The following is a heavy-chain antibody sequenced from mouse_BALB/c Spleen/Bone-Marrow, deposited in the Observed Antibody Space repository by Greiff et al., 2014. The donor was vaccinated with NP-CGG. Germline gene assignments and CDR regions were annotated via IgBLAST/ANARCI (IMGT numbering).Heavy chain of an antibody. CDR1: GYTFNSYW. Sequence: VQLVESGAELMKPGASVKISCKTSGYTFNSYWIEWVKQRPGHGLEWIGEILPGSGSTNSNEKFKGKATFTADTSSNTAYMQLSSLTSEDSAVYYCARELGLRLAYWGQGTLVTVSA. D-gene: IGHD3-1*01. CDR3: ARELGLRLAY. V-gene: IGHV1-9*01. J-gene: IGHJ3*01. CDR2: ILPGSGST.